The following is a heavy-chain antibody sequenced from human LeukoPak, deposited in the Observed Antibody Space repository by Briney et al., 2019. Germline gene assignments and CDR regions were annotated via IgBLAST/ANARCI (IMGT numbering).Heavy chain of an antibody. D-gene: IGHD1/OR15-1a*01. V-gene: IGHV3-53*01. CDR2: IYSGGST. Sequence: GGYLRLSCAASGFTVSSNYMSWVRQAPGKGLEWVSVIYSGGSTYYADSVKGRFTISRDNSKNTLYLQMNSLRAEDTAVYYCATIGTKTEDAFDIWGQGTMVTVSS. CDR1: GFTVSSNY. J-gene: IGHJ3*02. CDR3: ATIGTKTEDAFDI.